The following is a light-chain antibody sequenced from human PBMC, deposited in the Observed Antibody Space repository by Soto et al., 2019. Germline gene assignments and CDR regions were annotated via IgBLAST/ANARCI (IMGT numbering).Light chain of an antibody. CDR3: SSYTSSFTII. CDR2: EVS. CDR1: SSDVGGYNY. V-gene: IGLV2-14*01. J-gene: IGLJ2*01. Sequence: QSALTQPASVSGSPGQSITFSCTGTSSDVGGYNYVSWYQHHPGKAPRRMIYEVSNRPSGVSDRFSGSKSGNTASLTISGLQPEDEADYYCSSYTSSFTIIFGGGTKLTVL.